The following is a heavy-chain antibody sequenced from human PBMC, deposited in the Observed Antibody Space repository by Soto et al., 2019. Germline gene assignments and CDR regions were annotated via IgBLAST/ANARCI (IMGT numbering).Heavy chain of an antibody. CDR1: GSTFSNAW. Sequence: EVQLVESGGGLVKPGGSLRLTCTASGSTFSNAWMNWVRQPPGKGLEWVGRMIRESDGGAAEYAASVKGRFIVSRDDSKRTLYLQMNNLKMEDTAVYYCLTGPVWGQGTLVTVSS. V-gene: IGHV3-15*07. CDR2: MIRESDGGAA. J-gene: IGHJ4*02. CDR3: LTGPV.